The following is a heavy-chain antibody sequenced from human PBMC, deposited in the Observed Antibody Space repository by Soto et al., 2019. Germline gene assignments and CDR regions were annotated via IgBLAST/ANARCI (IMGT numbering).Heavy chain of an antibody. V-gene: IGHV3-9*01. CDR1: GFTFDDYA. J-gene: IGHJ3*02. Sequence: GGSLRLSCAASGFTFDDYAMHWVRQAPGKGLEWVSGISWNSGSIGYADSVKGRFTISRDNAKNSLYLQMNSLRAEDTALYYCAKGVGGGSHGAFDIWGQGTMVTVSS. D-gene: IGHD2-15*01. CDR3: AKGVGGGSHGAFDI. CDR2: ISWNSGSI.